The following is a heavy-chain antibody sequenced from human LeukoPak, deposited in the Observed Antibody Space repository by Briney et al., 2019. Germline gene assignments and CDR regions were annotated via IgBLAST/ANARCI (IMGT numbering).Heavy chain of an antibody. D-gene: IGHD1-1*01. V-gene: IGHV3-48*03. CDR1: GFTFSSYE. Sequence: GGSLRLSCAASGFTFSSYEMNWVRQAPGKGLEWVSYISSSGSTIYYADSVKGRFTISRDNAKNSLYLQMNSLRAEDTAVYYCARDPSTTGTTYAFDIWGQGTTVTVSS. CDR2: ISSSGSTI. J-gene: IGHJ3*02. CDR3: ARDPSTTGTTYAFDI.